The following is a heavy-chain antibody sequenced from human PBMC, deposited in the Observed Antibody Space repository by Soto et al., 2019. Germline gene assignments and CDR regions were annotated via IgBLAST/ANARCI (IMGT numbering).Heavy chain of an antibody. V-gene: IGHV3-33*01. CDR2: IWYDGSNK. Sequence: QVQLVESGGGVVQPGRSLRLSCAASGFTFSSYGMHWVRQAPGKGLEWVAVIWYDGSNKYYADSVKGRFTISRDNSKNTLYLQMNSLRAEDTAVYYCARPSSGEQQLVCRGGMDVWGQGTTVTVSS. J-gene: IGHJ6*02. CDR1: GFTFSSYG. D-gene: IGHD6-13*01. CDR3: ARPSSGEQQLVCRGGMDV.